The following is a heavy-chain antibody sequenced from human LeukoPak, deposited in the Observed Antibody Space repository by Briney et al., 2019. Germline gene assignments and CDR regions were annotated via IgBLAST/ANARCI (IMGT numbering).Heavy chain of an antibody. J-gene: IGHJ2*01. Sequence: GGSPRLSCAASGFTFSNYGMHWVRQAPGKGLEWVAIISYDGSNKYYADSVQGRFTISRDNSKNTLYLQMNSLRAEDTAVYYCAKDLGGGSGCYDLWGRGTLVTVSS. D-gene: IGHD6-19*01. CDR1: GFTFSNYG. CDR2: ISYDGSNK. V-gene: IGHV3-30*18. CDR3: AKDLGGGSGCYDL.